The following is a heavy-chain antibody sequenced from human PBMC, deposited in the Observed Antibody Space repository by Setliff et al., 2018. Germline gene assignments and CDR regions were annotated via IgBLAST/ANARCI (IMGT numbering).Heavy chain of an antibody. CDR2: IHTSGST. CDR3: ARDRRGYSYGSLGYYYYYMDV. CDR1: GGSISSYY. D-gene: IGHD5-18*01. V-gene: IGHV4-4*07. J-gene: IGHJ6*03. Sequence: PSETLSLTCTVSGGSISSYYWSWIRQPAGKGLEWIGRIHTSGSTNYNPSLKSRVTMSVDTSKNQFSLKLSSVTAADTAVYYCARDRRGYSYGSLGYYYYYMDVWGKGTTVTVSS.